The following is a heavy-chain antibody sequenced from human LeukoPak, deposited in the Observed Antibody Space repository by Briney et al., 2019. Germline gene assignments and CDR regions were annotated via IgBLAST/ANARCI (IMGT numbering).Heavy chain of an antibody. CDR3: ARGGMATITINWFDP. CDR2: INHSGST. CDR1: GGSFSGYY. V-gene: IGHV4-34*01. D-gene: IGHD5-24*01. J-gene: IGHJ5*02. Sequence: SETLSLTCAVYGGSFSGYYWSWVRQPPGKGLEWIGEINHSGSTNYNPSLKSRVTISVDTSKNQFSLKLSSVTAADTAVYYCARGGMATITINWFDPWGQGTLVTVSS.